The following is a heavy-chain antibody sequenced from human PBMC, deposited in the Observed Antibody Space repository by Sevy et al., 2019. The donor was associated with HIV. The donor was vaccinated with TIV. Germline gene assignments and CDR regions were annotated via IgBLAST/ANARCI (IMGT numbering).Heavy chain of an antibody. CDR3: AKQAYCGGDCYRANGMDV. V-gene: IGHV3-30*02. Sequence: GGSLRLSCAASGFTFSSYGMHWVRQAPGKGLEWVAFIRYDGSNKYYADSVKGRFTISRDNSKNTLYLQMNSLRAEDTAVYYCAKQAYCGGDCYRANGMDVWGRGTTVTVSS. CDR2: IRYDGSNK. J-gene: IGHJ6*02. D-gene: IGHD2-21*01. CDR1: GFTFSSYG.